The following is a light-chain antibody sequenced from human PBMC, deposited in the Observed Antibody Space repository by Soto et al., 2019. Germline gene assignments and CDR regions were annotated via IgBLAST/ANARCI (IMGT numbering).Light chain of an antibody. CDR1: QSVSSN. CDR3: QQYGSLVT. CDR2: GAS. Sequence: EIVMTQSPATLSVSPGEKATLSCRASQSVSSNLAWYQQKGGQTPRLLIDGASSRATGIPDRFSGSGSGTDFTLTISRLEPEDLAVYYCQQYGSLVTFGQGTKVDI. J-gene: IGKJ1*01. V-gene: IGKV3-20*01.